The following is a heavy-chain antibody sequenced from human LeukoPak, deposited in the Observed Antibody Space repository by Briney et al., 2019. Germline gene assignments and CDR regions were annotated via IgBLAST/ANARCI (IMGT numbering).Heavy chain of an antibody. D-gene: IGHD3-10*01. J-gene: IGHJ1*01. CDR1: GFTFSDYS. V-gene: IGHV3-21*01. Sequence: PGGSLRLSCTASGFTFSDYSMNWVPQATGKGLEWVSSISRRSRHVYYAGSVKGRFTISRDNAKNSLYLQMNSLRAEDMAVYFCVCISMGSGATAAYINNWGQGTLVTVSS. CDR3: VCISMGSGATAAYINN. CDR2: ISRRSRHV.